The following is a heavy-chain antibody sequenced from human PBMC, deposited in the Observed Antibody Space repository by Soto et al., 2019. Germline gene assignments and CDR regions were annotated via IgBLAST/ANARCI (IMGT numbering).Heavy chain of an antibody. CDR1: GGAFNNYI. D-gene: IGHD4-17*01. CDR2: IIPMFGTP. V-gene: IGHV1-69*01. CDR3: ASGRDQPTVGLYFDS. J-gene: IGHJ4*02. Sequence: QVQLVKSGAEVKKPGSSVKVSCKASGGAFNNYIFNWVRQAPGQGLEWMGGIIPMFGTPKYAETFQDRITISADVSTGTAYMELTSLRFDDTAVYYCASGRDQPTVGLYFDSWGEGTRVTVSS.